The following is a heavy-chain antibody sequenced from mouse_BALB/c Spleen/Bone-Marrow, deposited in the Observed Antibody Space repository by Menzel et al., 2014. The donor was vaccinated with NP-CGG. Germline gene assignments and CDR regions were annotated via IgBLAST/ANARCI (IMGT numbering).Heavy chain of an antibody. V-gene: IGHV1S56*01. CDR1: GYTFTNYY. Sequence: QVQLKHSGPELVKPGASVRISCKASGYTFTNYYIHWVKQRPGQGLEWIGWIYPVNVHANFNEKFGGKATLTADKSSSTAYMQLSSLTSEDSAVYFCARWLLPYYAMDYWGQGTSVTVSS. CDR2: IYPVNVHA. J-gene: IGHJ4*01. D-gene: IGHD2-3*01. CDR3: ARWLLPYYAMDY.